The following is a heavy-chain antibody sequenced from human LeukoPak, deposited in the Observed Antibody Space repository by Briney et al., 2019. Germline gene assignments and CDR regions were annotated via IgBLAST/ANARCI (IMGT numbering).Heavy chain of an antibody. CDR2: ISSGSTYI. CDR3: GRDEVYGEQYGFDY. CDR1: GFTFSTYN. V-gene: IGHV3-21*01. J-gene: IGHJ4*02. Sequence: PGGSLRLSCAASGFTFSTYNMNWVRQAPGKGLEWVSSISSGSTYIYYADSVKGRFTISRDNAKNSLYLQMNSLRAEDTSVYYRGRDEVYGEQYGFDYWGQGTLVTVSS. D-gene: IGHD4/OR15-4a*01.